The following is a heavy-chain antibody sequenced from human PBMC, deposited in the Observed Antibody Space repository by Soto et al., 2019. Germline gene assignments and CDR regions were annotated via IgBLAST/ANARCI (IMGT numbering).Heavy chain of an antibody. J-gene: IGHJ4*02. Sequence: GGSLRLSCAASGFTFSSYGMHWVRQAPGKGLEWVAVISYDGSNKYYADSVKGRFTISRDNSKNTLYLQMNSLRAEDTAVYYCAKDEMVYYDFWSGYLPDYWGQGTLVTVSS. CDR2: ISYDGSNK. D-gene: IGHD3-3*01. V-gene: IGHV3-30*18. CDR3: AKDEMVYYDFWSGYLPDY. CDR1: GFTFSSYG.